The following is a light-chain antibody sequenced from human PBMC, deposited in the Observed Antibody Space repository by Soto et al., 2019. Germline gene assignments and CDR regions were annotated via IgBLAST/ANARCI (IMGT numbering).Light chain of an antibody. Sequence: EIVLTQSPGTLSLSPGDRATLSCRASQSVSRSYLGWYQQKPGLAPRLLISGTANRAAGIPDRFSGSGSGTDFTLTISRLEPEDFAVYYCQQYDSSPRTFGQGTKVDI. V-gene: IGKV3-20*01. CDR3: QQYDSSPRT. CDR2: GTA. J-gene: IGKJ1*01. CDR1: QSVSRSY.